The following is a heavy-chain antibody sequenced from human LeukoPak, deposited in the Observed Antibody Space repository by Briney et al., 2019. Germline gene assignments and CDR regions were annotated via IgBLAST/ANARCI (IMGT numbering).Heavy chain of an antibody. D-gene: IGHD6-13*01. CDR3: AREIDGTSAAFYDYYMDV. V-gene: IGHV3-30*02. J-gene: IGHJ6*03. CDR2: VRSDGGIK. Sequence: PGGSLRLSCAASGFTFSNYGMHWVRQAPGKGLEWVAFVRSDGGIKYYADSVKGRFTISRDNAKNSLYLQMNSLRAEDTAVYYCAREIDGTSAAFYDYYMDVWGKGTTVTVSS. CDR1: GFTFSNYG.